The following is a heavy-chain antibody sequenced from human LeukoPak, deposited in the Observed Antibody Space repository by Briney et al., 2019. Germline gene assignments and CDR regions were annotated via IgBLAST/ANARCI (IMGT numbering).Heavy chain of an antibody. J-gene: IGHJ3*02. V-gene: IGHV3-23*01. CDR2: ISPSGDYI. Sequence: GGSLRLSCAASRFTFSSNAMTWVRQAPGKGLEWVSSISPSGDYIYYADSVKGRFTFSRDNSMNTLYLQMNSLGAEDTAIYYCARQSVVRTTAAAGAFDIWGQGTMVTVSS. CDR1: RFTFSSNA. CDR3: ARQSVVRTTAAAGAFDI. D-gene: IGHD2-2*01.